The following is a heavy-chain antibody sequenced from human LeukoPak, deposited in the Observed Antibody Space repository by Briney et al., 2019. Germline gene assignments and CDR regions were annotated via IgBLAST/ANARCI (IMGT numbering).Heavy chain of an antibody. D-gene: IGHD6-19*01. CDR2: INHSGST. CDR3: ARDIAVAGTGTFDI. V-gene: IGHV4-34*01. CDR1: GGSFSGYY. Sequence: PSETLSLTCAVYGGSFSGYYWSWIRQPPGKGLEWIGEINHSGSTNYNPSLKSRVTISVDTSKNQFSLKLSSVTAADTAVYYCARDIAVAGTGTFDIWGQGILVTVSS. J-gene: IGHJ3*02.